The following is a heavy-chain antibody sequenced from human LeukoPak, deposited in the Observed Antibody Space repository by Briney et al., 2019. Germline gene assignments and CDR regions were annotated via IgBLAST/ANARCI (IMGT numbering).Heavy chain of an antibody. Sequence: PGGSLRLSCAASGFTFSSTWMSWVRQAPGKGLEWVGNIQPDGSEGYPVDSVKGRFTISRDNARNSLFLRMNSLRVEDTAVYYYASQSYARFDPWGQGTLVTVSS. V-gene: IGHV3-7*01. D-gene: IGHD3-16*01. CDR2: IQPDGSEG. CDR3: ASQSYARFDP. J-gene: IGHJ5*02. CDR1: GFTFSSTW.